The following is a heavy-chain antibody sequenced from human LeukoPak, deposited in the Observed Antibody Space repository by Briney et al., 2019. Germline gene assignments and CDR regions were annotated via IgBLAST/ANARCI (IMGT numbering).Heavy chain of an antibody. J-gene: IGHJ4*02. CDR2: ISSSSSTI. D-gene: IGHD2-15*01. CDR1: GFTFSSYS. V-gene: IGHV3-48*02. Sequence: GGSLRLSCAASGFTFSSYSMNWVRQAPGKGLEWVSYISSSSSTIYYADSVKGRFTISRDNAKNSLYLQMNNLRDEDTAVYYCARRSSGGSCCNWGQGTLVTVSS. CDR3: ARRSSGGSCCN.